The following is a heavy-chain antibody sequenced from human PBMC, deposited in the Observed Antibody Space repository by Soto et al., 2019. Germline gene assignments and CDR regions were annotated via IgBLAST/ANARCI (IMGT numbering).Heavy chain of an antibody. CDR3: ARARGARYFDY. D-gene: IGHD2-15*01. CDR2: IYYSGST. V-gene: IGHV4-59*08. Sequence: PSETLSLTCTVSGGSISSYYWSWIRQPPGKGLEWIGYIYYSGSTNYNPSLKSRVTISVDTSKNQFSLKLSSVTAADTVVYYCARARGARYFDYWGQETLFTISS. J-gene: IGHJ4*02. CDR1: GGSISSYY.